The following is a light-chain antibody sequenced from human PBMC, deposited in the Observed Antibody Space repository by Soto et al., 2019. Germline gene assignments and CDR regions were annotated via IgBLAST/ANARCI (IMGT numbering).Light chain of an antibody. V-gene: IGKV1-5*03. CDR3: QHYNIYSEA. CDR1: QTISSW. Sequence: DIQMTQSPSTLSGSVGDRVTITCRASQTISSWLAWYQQKPGIAPKLLIFKACTLKSGVPSRFSGSGSGTEFTLTFSSLQPDDFATYYCQHYNIYSEAFGQGTKVELK. CDR2: KAC. J-gene: IGKJ1*01.